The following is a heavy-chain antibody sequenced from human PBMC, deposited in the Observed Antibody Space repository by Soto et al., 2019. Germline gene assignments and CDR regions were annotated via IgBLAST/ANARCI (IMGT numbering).Heavy chain of an antibody. D-gene: IGHD3-10*01. J-gene: IGHJ6*03. V-gene: IGHV4-39*01. CDR1: GGSISSSSYY. CDR2: IYYSGST. Sequence: QLQLQESGPGLVKPSETLSLTCTVSGGSISSSSYYWGWIRQPPGKGLEWIGSIYYSGSTYYNPSLKSRVTISVDTSKNQFSLKLSSVTAADTAVYYCARLKYYYYGSGSYLNSPSYYMDVWGKGTTVTVSS. CDR3: ARLKYYYYGSGSYLNSPSYYMDV.